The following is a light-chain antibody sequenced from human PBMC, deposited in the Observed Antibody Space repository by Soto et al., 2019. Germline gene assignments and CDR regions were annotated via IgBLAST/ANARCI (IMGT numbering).Light chain of an antibody. J-gene: IGLJ2*01. CDR3: QSYDSSLSGSV. Sequence: QSVLTQPPSVSGAPGQRVTICCTGSSSNIGAGYDVRWYQQLPGTAPKLLIYGNSNRPSGVPDRFSGSKSGTSASLAITGLQAEDEVDYYCQSYDSSLSGSVFGGGTKLTVL. V-gene: IGLV1-40*01. CDR1: SSNIGAGYD. CDR2: GNS.